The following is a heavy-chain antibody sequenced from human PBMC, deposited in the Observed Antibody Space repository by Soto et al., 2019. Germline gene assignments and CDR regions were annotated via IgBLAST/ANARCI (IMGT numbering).Heavy chain of an antibody. V-gene: IGHV3-74*01. D-gene: IGHD3-3*01. CDR1: GFSVKRYW. Sequence: GGSLRLSCGASGFSVKRYWMHWVRQAPGKGLVWLSRFGGDENYTDYADSVRGRFTISRDTAKNTIYLQMNSLRAEDTAVYYCGKGKELGVVRYGLDAWGQGTTVTVSS. CDR2: FGGDENYT. J-gene: IGHJ6*02. CDR3: GKGKELGVVRYGLDA.